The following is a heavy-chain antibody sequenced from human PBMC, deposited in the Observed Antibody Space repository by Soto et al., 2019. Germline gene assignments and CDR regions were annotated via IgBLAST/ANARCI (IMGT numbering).Heavy chain of an antibody. J-gene: IGHJ4*02. D-gene: IGHD4-17*01. Sequence: QVHLVQSGAEVKKPGSSVKVSCKASGGTFSSYAISWVRQAPGQGLEWMGGIIPIFGTANYAQKFQGRVTITADESTSTAYMELSSLRSEDTAVYYCASPRSFYGDYKYFFDYWGQGTLVTVSS. CDR2: IIPIFGTA. V-gene: IGHV1-69*01. CDR1: GGTFSSYA. CDR3: ASPRSFYGDYKYFFDY.